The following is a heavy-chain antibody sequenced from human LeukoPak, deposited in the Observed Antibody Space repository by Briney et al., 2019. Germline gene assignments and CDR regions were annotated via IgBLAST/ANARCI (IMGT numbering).Heavy chain of an antibody. V-gene: IGHV3-11*04. CDR2: ISSSGTG. J-gene: IGHJ6*03. CDR1: GFTFSDYF. Sequence: GGSLRPSCAASGFTFSDYFMSWIRQAPGKGLEWLSHISSSGTGYYTDSVKGRATISRDNAKNSLYLQMNSLRAEDTAVYYCARGVPKTSYYYYYMDVWGKGTTVTVSS. CDR3: ARGVPKTSYYYYYMDV. D-gene: IGHD4-11*01.